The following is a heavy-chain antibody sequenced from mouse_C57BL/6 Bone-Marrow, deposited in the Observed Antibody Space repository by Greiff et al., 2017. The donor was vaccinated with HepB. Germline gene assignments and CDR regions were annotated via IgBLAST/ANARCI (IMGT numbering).Heavy chain of an antibody. V-gene: IGHV1-42*01. CDR2: INPSTGGT. CDR1: GYSFTGYY. CDR3: LITTVVADFDY. Sequence: VQLKESGPELVKPGASVKISCKASGYSFTGYYMNWVKQSPEKSLEWIGEINPSTGGTTYNQKFKAKATLTVDKSSSTAYMQLKSLTSEDSAVYYCLITTVVADFDYWGQGTTPTFSS. D-gene: IGHD1-1*01. J-gene: IGHJ2*01.